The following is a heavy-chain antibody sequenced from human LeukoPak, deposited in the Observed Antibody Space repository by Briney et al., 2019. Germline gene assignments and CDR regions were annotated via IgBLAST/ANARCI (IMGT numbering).Heavy chain of an antibody. Sequence: SETLSLTCTVSGASISSYYWSWIRQPPGKGLEWIGYIYYSESTNYNPSLKSRVTISVDTSKSHFSLKLTSVTAADTAVYYCARGRVPTATWGQGTLVTVSS. CDR3: ARGRVPTAT. V-gene: IGHV4-59*01. D-gene: IGHD2-2*01. J-gene: IGHJ5*02. CDR2: IYYSEST. CDR1: GASISSYY.